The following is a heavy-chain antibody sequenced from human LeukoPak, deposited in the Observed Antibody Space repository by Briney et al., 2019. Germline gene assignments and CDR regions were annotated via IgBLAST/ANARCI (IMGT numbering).Heavy chain of an antibody. CDR2: IKEDGSET. CDR1: GFSLSIYW. Sequence: GSLRLSCVASGFSLSIYWMGWVRQAPGKGLEWVANIKEDGSETYYVVSVKGRFTISRDNAKNSLYLQVNSLRADDTAAYYCARADFRGSSWDYAYWGQGALVTVSS. V-gene: IGHV3-7*04. CDR3: ARADFRGSSWDYAY. J-gene: IGHJ4*02. D-gene: IGHD6-13*01.